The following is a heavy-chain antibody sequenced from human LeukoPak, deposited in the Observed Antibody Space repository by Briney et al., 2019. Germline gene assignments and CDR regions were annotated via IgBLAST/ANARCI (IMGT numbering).Heavy chain of an antibody. CDR2: IRGSDLRT. CDR3: ARDTDISWLLDS. J-gene: IGHJ4*02. V-gene: IGHV3-23*01. D-gene: IGHD3-9*01. Sequence: GGSLRLSCAASGFTFTNYALNWVRQAPGKGLEWVSGIRGSDLRTYYADSVKGRFTISRDNSKNTLYLQMDSLGAEDTAIYYCARDTDISWLLDSWGQGTLVTVSS. CDR1: GFTFTNYA.